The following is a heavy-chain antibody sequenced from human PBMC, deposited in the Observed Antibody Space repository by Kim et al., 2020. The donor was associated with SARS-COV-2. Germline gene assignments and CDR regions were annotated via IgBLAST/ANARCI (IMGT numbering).Heavy chain of an antibody. V-gene: IGHV3-30*18. CDR2: ISYDGSNY. J-gene: IGHJ5*02. CDR1: GFTFSGYG. Sequence: GGSLRLSCAASGFTFSGYGMHWVRQASGKGLEWVAVISYDGSNYYYADSVKGRFTISRDNTKNTLNLQMHSLRAEDTAVYYCAKAGLPGFWWLDPWGQGTLVTVSS. CDR3: AKAGLPGFWWLDP. D-gene: IGHD3-3*01.